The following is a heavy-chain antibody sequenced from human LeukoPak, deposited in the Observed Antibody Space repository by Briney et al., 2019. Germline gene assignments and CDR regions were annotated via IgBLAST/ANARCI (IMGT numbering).Heavy chain of an antibody. D-gene: IGHD1-1*01. Sequence: PSETLSLTCAVSGGSISSSNWWSWVRQPPGKGLEWIGEIYHSGSTNYNPSLKSRVTISVDTSKNQFSLKLSSVTAADTAVYYCARFQYKAAFDIWGQGTMVTVSS. CDR1: GGSISSSNW. V-gene: IGHV4-4*02. CDR3: ARFQYKAAFDI. J-gene: IGHJ3*02. CDR2: IYHSGST.